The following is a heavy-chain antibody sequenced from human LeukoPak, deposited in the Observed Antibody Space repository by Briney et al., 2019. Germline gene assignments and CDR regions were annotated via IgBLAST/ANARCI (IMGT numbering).Heavy chain of an antibody. CDR1: GFTFSSYA. CDR2: ISGSGGST. J-gene: IGHJ4*02. D-gene: IGHD3-22*01. CDR3: AKVLSDSSGYGGYYFDH. Sequence: GGSLRLSCAASGFTFSSYAMSWVRQAPGKGLEWVSAISGSGGSTYYADSVKGRFTISRDNSKNTLYLQMNSLRAEDTAVYYCAKVLSDSSGYGGYYFDHWGQGTLVTVSS. V-gene: IGHV3-23*01.